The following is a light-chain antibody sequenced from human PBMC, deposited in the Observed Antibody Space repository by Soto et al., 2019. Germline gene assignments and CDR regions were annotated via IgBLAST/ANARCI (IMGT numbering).Light chain of an antibody. Sequence: IQLAQSPSFLASSVGYRATVTFLSSQDISSNLAWYQQKPGQAPKLLIYGASTLRSGVPSRFSGSGSGTDFTLTISGLQPEDLATYYCQSYNTARPTFGQGTKVDIK. J-gene: IGKJ1*01. CDR2: GAS. CDR3: QSYNTARPT. CDR1: QDISSN. V-gene: IGKV1-27*01.